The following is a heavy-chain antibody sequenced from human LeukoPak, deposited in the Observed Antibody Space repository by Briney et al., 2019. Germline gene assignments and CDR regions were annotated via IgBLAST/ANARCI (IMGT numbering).Heavy chain of an antibody. CDR2: ISLSGTP. CDR1: GVSFSYHG. CDR3: ARWVALTGLDY. V-gene: IGHV3-69-1*01. J-gene: IGHJ4*02. D-gene: IGHD3/OR15-3a*01. Sequence: PGGSLRLSCVGPGVSFSYHGMNWVRQAPGKGLEWVSYISLSGTPYYSDSVRGRFTVSRDDARNSLYLQMNSLRAEDTAVYYCARWVALTGLDYWGQGILVTVSS.